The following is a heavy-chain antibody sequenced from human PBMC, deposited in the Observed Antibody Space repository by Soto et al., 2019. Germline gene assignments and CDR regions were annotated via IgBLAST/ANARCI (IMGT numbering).Heavy chain of an antibody. CDR1: GFTFSSYS. D-gene: IGHD3-22*01. CDR2: ISSSSSYI. CDR3: ARVTLKRSMMYYYYYGMDV. Sequence: GGSLRLSCAASGFTFSSYSMNWVRQAPGKGLEWVSSISSSSSYIYYADSVKGRFTISRDNAKNSLYLQMNSLRAEDTAVYYCARVTLKRSMMYYYYYGMDVWGQGTTVTVSS. V-gene: IGHV3-21*01. J-gene: IGHJ6*02.